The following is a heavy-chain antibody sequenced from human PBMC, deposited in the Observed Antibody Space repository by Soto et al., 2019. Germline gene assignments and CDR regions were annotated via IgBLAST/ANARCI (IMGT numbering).Heavy chain of an antibody. Sequence: EVQVVESGGGLGQPGGSLRLSCATSDFTISPYWMTWVRQTPGQGLEFVANIKEDGSVTNYVDSVKGRFTISRDNAKNSLYQQMNSLRAEDTAVYYCGTDQWGGAFDLWGRGTTVTVSS. V-gene: IGHV3-7*01. CDR3: GTDQWGGAFDL. CDR2: IKEDGSVT. J-gene: IGHJ3*01. D-gene: IGHD3-10*01. CDR1: DFTISPYW.